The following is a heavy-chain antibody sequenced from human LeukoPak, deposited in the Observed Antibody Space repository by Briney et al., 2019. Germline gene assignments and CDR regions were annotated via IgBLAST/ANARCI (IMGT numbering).Heavy chain of an antibody. CDR1: GYTFTGHY. CDR3: ARDRSMEVGPSTDYFDF. V-gene: IGHV1-2*02. CDR2: INPNSGDT. J-gene: IGHJ4*02. Sequence: VASVKVSCKASGYTFTGHYMYWVRQAPGQGLECMGWINPNSGDTNCAQNFQGRVTMTRDTSITTAYMELSRLKFDDTAVYYCARDRSMEVGPSTDYFDFWGQGTLVTVSS. D-gene: IGHD1-26*01.